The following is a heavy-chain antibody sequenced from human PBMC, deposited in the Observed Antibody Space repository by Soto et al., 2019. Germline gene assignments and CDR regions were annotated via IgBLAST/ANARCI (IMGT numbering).Heavy chain of an antibody. J-gene: IGHJ4*02. V-gene: IGHV1-69*01. D-gene: IGHD2-15*01. CDR3: ELYGGNSYGYFDY. CDR2: IIPIFGTA. Sequence: AVNVCCKAFGGTFSSYAISWVRQALGQGLEWMGGIIPIFGTANYAQKFQGRVTITADESTSTAYMELSSLRSEDTAVYYCELYGGNSYGYFDYWGQGTLVTSPQ. CDR1: GGTFSSYA.